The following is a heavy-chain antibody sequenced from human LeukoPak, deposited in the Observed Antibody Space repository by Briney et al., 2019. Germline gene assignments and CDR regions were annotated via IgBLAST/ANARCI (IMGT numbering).Heavy chain of an antibody. CDR3: ARGPRSYYGSGSLGYYYYYGMDV. J-gene: IGHJ6*02. V-gene: IGHV1-2*02. CDR1: GYTFTGYY. D-gene: IGHD3-10*01. Sequence: GASVKVSCKASGYTFTGYYMHWVRQAPGQGLEWMGWINPNSGGTNYAQKFQGRVTMTRDTSISTAYMELSRLRSDDTAVYYCARGPRSYYGSGSLGYYYYYGMDVWAKGPRSPSP. CDR2: INPNSGGT.